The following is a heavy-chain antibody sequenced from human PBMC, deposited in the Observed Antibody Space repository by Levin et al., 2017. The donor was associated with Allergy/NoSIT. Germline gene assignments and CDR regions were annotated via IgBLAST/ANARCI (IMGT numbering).Heavy chain of an antibody. CDR2: ITGSSSYI. CDR3: TTGRGALGYCTSTSCLHGMDV. V-gene: IGHV3-21*01. D-gene: IGHD2-2*01. J-gene: IGHJ6*02. Sequence: PGGSLRLSCAASGFTFSSYSMHWVRQAPGRGLEWVSSITGSSSYIYYADSVKGRFTISRDNAKNSLYLQMNSLRAEDTAVYYCTTGRGALGYCTSTSCLHGMDVWGQGTTVTVSS. CDR1: GFTFSSYS.